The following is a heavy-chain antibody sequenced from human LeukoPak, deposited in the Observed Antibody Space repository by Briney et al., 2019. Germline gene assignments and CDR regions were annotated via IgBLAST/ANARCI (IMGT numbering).Heavy chain of an antibody. CDR1: GGSISSYY. J-gene: IGHJ3*02. V-gene: IGHV4-59*08. CDR3: ARRPPALGAFDI. CDR2: IYYTGSA. Sequence: PSETLSLTCTVSGGSISSYYWSWIRQPPGKGLEWIAFIYYTGSAHYNPSLKSRVTISVETSKNQFSLRVSSVTAADTAVYYCARRPPALGAFDIWGQGTMVSVSS.